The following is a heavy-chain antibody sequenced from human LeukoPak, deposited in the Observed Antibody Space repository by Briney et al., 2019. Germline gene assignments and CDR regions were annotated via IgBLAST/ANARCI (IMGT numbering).Heavy chain of an antibody. D-gene: IGHD2-8*02. CDR1: GFTVSSNY. J-gene: IGHJ4*02. V-gene: IGHV3-66*01. Sequence: GGSLRLSCAASGFTVSSNYMSWVRQAPVKALEWVSVIYSGGSTYYADSVKGRFTISRDNSKNTLYLQMNSLRAEDTAVYYCARDGDWWLPLDYWGQGTLVTVSS. CDR3: ARDGDWWLPLDY. CDR2: IYSGGST.